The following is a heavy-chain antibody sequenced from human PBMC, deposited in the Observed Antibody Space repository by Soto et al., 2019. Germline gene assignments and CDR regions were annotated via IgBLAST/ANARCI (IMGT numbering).Heavy chain of an antibody. D-gene: IGHD3-16*01. J-gene: IGHJ4*02. CDR1: GFTFSSYA. CDR2: ISGSGGST. V-gene: IGHV3-23*01. CDR3: AKKALGFPATVGYFDY. Sequence: EVQLLESGGGLVQPGGSLRLSCAASGFTFSSYAMSWVRQAPGKGLEWVSAISGSGGSTYYADSVKGRFTISRDNSKNTLYLQMNSLRAEDTAVYYCAKKALGFPATVGYFDYWGQGTLVTVSS.